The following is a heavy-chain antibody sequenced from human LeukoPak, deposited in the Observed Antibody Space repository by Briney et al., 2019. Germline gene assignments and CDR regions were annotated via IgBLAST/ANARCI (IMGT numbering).Heavy chain of an antibody. Sequence: GGSLRLSCAASGFTFSSYGMHWVRQAPGKGLEWVAFIRYDGSNKYYADSVKGRFTISRDNSKNTLYLQRNSLRAEDTAVYYCANLVLHRKTSASFDIWGQGTMVTVSS. J-gene: IGHJ3*02. D-gene: IGHD2/OR15-2a*01. CDR3: ANLVLHRKTSASFDI. CDR1: GFTFSSYG. CDR2: IRYDGSNK. V-gene: IGHV3-30*02.